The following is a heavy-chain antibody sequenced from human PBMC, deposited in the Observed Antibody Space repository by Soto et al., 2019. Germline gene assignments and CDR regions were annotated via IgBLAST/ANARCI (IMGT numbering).Heavy chain of an antibody. V-gene: IGHV3-21*01. CDR2: ISSSSSYI. CDR3: ARETHSFDY. Sequence: GESLKISCAASGFTFSSYSMNWVRQAPGKGLEWVSSISSSSSYIYYADSVKGRFTISRDNAKNSLYLQMNSLRAEDTAVYYCARETHSFDYWGQGTLVTVSS. CDR1: GFTFSSYS. J-gene: IGHJ4*02.